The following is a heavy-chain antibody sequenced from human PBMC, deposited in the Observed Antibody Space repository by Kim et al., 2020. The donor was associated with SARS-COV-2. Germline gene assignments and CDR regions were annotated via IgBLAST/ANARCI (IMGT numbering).Heavy chain of an antibody. CDR1: GFTFSSYG. V-gene: IGHV3-30*18. Sequence: GGSLRLSCAASGFTFSSYGMHWVRQAPGKGLEWVAVISYDGSNKYYADSVKGRFTISRDNSKNTLYLQMNSLRAEDTAVYYCAKDKGAGTMIGGDAFDIWGQGTMVTVSS. CDR2: ISYDGSNK. J-gene: IGHJ3*02. CDR3: AKDKGAGTMIGGDAFDI. D-gene: IGHD3-22*01.